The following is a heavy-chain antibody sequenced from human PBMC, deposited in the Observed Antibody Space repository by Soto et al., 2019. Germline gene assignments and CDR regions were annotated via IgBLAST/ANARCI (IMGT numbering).Heavy chain of an antibody. CDR3: ARDLRITMVRGDPEYYCSDF. CDR2: IYYSGST. D-gene: IGHD3-10*01. J-gene: IGHJ4*02. CDR1: GGSISSYY. V-gene: IGHV4-59*01. Sequence: SETLSLTCTVSGGSISSYYWSWIRQPPGKGLEWIGYIYYSGSTNYNPSLKSRVTISVDTSKNQFSLKLSSVTAADTAVYYCARDLRITMVRGDPEYYCSDFCGQGILVTVSS.